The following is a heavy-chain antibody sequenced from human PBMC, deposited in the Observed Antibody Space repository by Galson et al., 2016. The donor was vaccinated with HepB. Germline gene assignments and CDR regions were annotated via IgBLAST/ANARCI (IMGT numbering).Heavy chain of an antibody. J-gene: IGHJ6*02. CDR2: IYYSGST. CDR1: GGSISSGGYY. D-gene: IGHD3-22*01. V-gene: IGHV4-31*03. Sequence: TLSLTCTVSGGSISSGGYYWSWIRQHPGKGLEWIGYIYYSGSTYYNPSLKSRVTISVDTSKNQFSLKLSSVTAADTAVYCCARLSRDPPRGYYDSSGYYYPDYYYGMDVWGQGTTVTVSS. CDR3: ARLSRDPPRGYYDSSGYYYPDYYYGMDV.